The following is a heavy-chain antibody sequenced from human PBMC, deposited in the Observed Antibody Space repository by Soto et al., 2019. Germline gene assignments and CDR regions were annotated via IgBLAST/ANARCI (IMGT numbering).Heavy chain of an antibody. CDR3: ASNDSSGYYLYYFDY. V-gene: IGHV1-69*13. Sequence: VASVKVSCKASGGTISSYSISWVRQAPGQGLEWMGGIIPIFGTANYAQKFQGRVTITADESTSTAYMELSSLRSEDTAVYYCASNDSSGYYLYYFDYWGQGTLVTVSS. CDR2: IIPIFGTA. CDR1: GGTISSYS. D-gene: IGHD3-22*01. J-gene: IGHJ4*02.